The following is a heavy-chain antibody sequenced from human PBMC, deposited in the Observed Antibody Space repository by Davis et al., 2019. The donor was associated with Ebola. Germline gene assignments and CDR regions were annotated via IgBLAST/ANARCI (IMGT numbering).Heavy chain of an antibody. D-gene: IGHD3-10*01. CDR1: GDSVSSGSYY. CDR2: INHSGST. Sequence: SETLSLTCTVSGDSVSSGSYYWSWIRQPPGKGLEWIGEINHSGSTNYNPSLKSRVTISVDTSKNQFSLKLSSVTAADTAVYYCARHYSGSGSYYTYYGMDVWGQGTTVTVSS. J-gene: IGHJ6*02. V-gene: IGHV4-39*01. CDR3: ARHYSGSGSYYTYYGMDV.